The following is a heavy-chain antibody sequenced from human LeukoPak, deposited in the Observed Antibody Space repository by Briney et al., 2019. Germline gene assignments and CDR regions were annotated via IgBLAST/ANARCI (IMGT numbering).Heavy chain of an antibody. Sequence: SQTLSLTCAISGDSVSSYIAAWNWIRQSSSRGLEWLGRTYYRSKWYNDAVSVKSRVTINPDTSKNQFSLQLNSVTPEDAAVYYCARDQDGMDVWGQGTTVTVSS. CDR1: GDSVSSYIAA. V-gene: IGHV6-1*01. CDR3: ARDQDGMDV. CDR2: TYYRSKWYN. J-gene: IGHJ6*02.